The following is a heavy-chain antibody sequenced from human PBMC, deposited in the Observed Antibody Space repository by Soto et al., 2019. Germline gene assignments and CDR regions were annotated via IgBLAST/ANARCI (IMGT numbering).Heavy chain of an antibody. CDR1: GGSISSSSYY. CDR3: ARQGPMVRGVKANYYYGMDV. CDR2: IYYSGST. V-gene: IGHV4-39*01. D-gene: IGHD3-10*01. Sequence: SETLSLTCTVSGGSISSSSYYWGWIRQPPGKGLEWIGSIYYSGSTYYNPSLKSRVTISVDTSKNLFSLKLSSVTAAETAVYYCARQGPMVRGVKANYYYGMDVWGQGTTVTVSS. J-gene: IGHJ6*02.